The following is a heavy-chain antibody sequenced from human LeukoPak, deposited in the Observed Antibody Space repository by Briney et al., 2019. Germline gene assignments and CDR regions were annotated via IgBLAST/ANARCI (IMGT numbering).Heavy chain of an antibody. CDR1: GFTVSSNY. Sequence: GGSLRLSCAASGFTVSSNYMSWVRQAPGKGLEWVSVIYSGGSTYYADSVKGRFTISRDNSKNTLYLQMNSLRAEDTAVYYCARGYCSSTSCYGMDVWGQGTTVTVS. J-gene: IGHJ6*02. CDR2: IYSGGST. V-gene: IGHV3-66*01. CDR3: ARGYCSSTSCYGMDV. D-gene: IGHD2-2*01.